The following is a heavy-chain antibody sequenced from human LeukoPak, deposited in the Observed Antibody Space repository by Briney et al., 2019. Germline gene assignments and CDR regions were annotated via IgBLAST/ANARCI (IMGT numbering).Heavy chain of an antibody. CDR3: ARVQVGATLDY. Sequence: GGSLRLSCAASGFTVSSNYMSWVRQAPGKGLEWVSVIYSGSSTYYADSVKGRFTISRDNSKNTLYLQMNSLRAEDTAVYYCARVQVGATLDYWGQGTLVTVSS. CDR2: IYSGSST. CDR1: GFTVSSNY. V-gene: IGHV3-53*01. D-gene: IGHD1-26*01. J-gene: IGHJ4*02.